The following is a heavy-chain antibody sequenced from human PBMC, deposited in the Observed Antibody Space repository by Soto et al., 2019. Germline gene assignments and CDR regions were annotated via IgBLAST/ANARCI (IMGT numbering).Heavy chain of an antibody. CDR2: ISGSGGST. V-gene: IGHV3-23*01. J-gene: IGHJ6*02. CDR3: EKEKGVIGAAGKNYYYYGMDV. CDR1: GFTFSSYA. Sequence: GGSLRLSCAASGFTFSSYAMSWVRQAPGKGLEWVSAISGSGGSTYYADSVKGRFTISRDNSKNTLYLQMNSLRAEDTAVYYCEKEKGVIGAAGKNYYYYGMDVWGQGTTVTVSS. D-gene: IGHD3-16*02.